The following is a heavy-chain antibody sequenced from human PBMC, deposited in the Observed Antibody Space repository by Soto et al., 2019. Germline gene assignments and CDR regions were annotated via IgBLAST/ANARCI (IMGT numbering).Heavy chain of an antibody. CDR3: ARLGVGYCSGGSCYSAGYYYGMDV. V-gene: IGHV3-66*04. CDR1: GFTVSSNY. J-gene: IGHJ6*02. CDR2: IYSGGST. D-gene: IGHD2-15*01. Sequence: EVQLVESGGGLVQPGGSLRLSCAASGFTVSSNYMSWVRQAPGKGLEWVSVIYSGGSTYYADSVKGRFTISRDNSKNTLYLQMNSLRAEDTAVYYCARLGVGYCSGGSCYSAGYYYGMDVWGQGTTVTVSS.